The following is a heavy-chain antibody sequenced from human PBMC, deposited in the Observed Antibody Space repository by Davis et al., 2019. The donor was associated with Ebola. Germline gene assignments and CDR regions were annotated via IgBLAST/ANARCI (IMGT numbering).Heavy chain of an antibody. V-gene: IGHV3-73*01. CDR2: IRSKANSYAT. CDR1: GFTFSGSA. D-gene: IGHD4-11*01. J-gene: IGHJ4*02. CDR3: TSTTVGGDY. Sequence: GEYLKISCAASGFTFSGSAMHWVRQASGKGLEWVGRIRSKANSYATAYAASVKGRFTISRDDSKNTAYLQMNSLKTEDTAVYYCTSTTVGGDYWGQGTLVTVSS.